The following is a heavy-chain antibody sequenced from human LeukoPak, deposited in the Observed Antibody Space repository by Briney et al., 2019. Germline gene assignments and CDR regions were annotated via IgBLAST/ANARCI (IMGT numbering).Heavy chain of an antibody. J-gene: IGHJ4*02. D-gene: IGHD2/OR15-2a*01. Sequence: GGSLRLSCAASGFTFSSYAMSWVRQAPGKGLEWVGRIKSKTDSGTTDYAAPVKGRFTISRDDSENTLYLQMNSLKTEDTAVYYCTTGRGTTWTYLDYWGQGTLVTVSS. V-gene: IGHV3-15*01. CDR3: TTGRGTTWTYLDY. CDR2: IKSKTDSGTT. CDR1: GFTFSSYA.